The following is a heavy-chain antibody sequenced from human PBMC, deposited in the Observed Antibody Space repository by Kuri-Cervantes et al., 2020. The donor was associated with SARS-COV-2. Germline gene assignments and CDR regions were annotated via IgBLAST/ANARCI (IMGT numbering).Heavy chain of an antibody. CDR1: EFAFSKYR. CDR3: AAHRVGGY. Sequence: GESLKISCVVSEFAFSKYRMHWVRQAPGKGLVWVSHIKSDGSTTTYADFVKGRFTISRDNAKNSLYLQMNSLRAEDTAVYYCAAHRVGGYWGQGTLVTVSS. J-gene: IGHJ4*02. CDR2: IKSDGSTT. V-gene: IGHV3-74*03. D-gene: IGHD3-10*01.